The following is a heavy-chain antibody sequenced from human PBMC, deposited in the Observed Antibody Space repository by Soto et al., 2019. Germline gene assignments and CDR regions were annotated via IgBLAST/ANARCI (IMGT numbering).Heavy chain of an antibody. Sequence: QVQLQQWGAGLLKTSETLSLTCAVYGGSFSGYYWSWIRQPPGKGLEWIGEINQSGNTKYNPSLKSRVTTSVDSSKKQFSLKLSSVTAADTAVYYCGSPGHVDYWGQGTLVTVSS. CDR3: GSPGHVDY. J-gene: IGHJ4*02. CDR1: GGSFSGYY. CDR2: INQSGNT. V-gene: IGHV4-34*01.